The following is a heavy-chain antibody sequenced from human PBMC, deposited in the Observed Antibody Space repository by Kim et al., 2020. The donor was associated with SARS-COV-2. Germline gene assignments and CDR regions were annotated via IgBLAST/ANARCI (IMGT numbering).Heavy chain of an antibody. D-gene: IGHD1-26*01. CDR2: IYPGDSDT. Sequence: GESLKISCKGSGYIFTTYWIGWVRQMPGKGLEWMGIIYPGDSDTRNSPSFQGQVTISVDKSISTAYLQWSSLKASDTAMYYCARPRSIVGVTPGAFDIWGQGTMVTVSS. V-gene: IGHV5-51*01. CDR3: ARPRSIVGVTPGAFDI. CDR1: GYIFTTYW. J-gene: IGHJ3*02.